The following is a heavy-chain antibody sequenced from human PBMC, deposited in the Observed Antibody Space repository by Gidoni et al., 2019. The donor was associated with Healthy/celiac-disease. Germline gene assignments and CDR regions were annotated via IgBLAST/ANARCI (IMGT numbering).Heavy chain of an antibody. CDR3: ARDKAVAGTSLDY. D-gene: IGHD6-19*01. J-gene: IGHJ4*02. CDR1: GFNFSSYA. Sequence: QVQLVESGGGVVQPGRSLRLSCAASGFNFSSYAMHGVRQAPGKGLEWVAVISYDGSNKYYADSVKGRFTISRDNSKNTLYLQMNSLRAEDTAVYYCARDKAVAGTSLDYWGQGTLVTVSS. V-gene: IGHV3-30*04. CDR2: ISYDGSNK.